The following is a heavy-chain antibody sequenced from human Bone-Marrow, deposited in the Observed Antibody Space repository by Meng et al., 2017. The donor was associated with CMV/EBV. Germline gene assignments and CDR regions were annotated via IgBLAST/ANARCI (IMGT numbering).Heavy chain of an antibody. CDR3: AKGWGSSGYFDY. Sequence: VHLVGSWGAVVQPGGSLGLSCAGSGFTFSRYGMHWVRQAPGKGLEWVAFIRYDGSNKYYADSVKGRFTISRDNSKNTLYLQMNSLRAEDTAVYYCAKGWGSSGYFDYWGQGTLVTVSS. CDR2: IRYDGSNK. CDR1: GFTFSRYG. J-gene: IGHJ4*02. V-gene: IGHV3-30*02. D-gene: IGHD6-6*01.